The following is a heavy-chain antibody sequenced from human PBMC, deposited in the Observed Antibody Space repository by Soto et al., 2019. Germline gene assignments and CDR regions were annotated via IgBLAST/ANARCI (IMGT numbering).Heavy chain of an antibody. CDR3: ARDIAFDIDY. Sequence: QVHLLQSGAEVQKPGASVKVSCKTAGYTFNDFGITWVRQAPGLGLEWLGWIYSKAGKMNFAPKFQNRVHMTTDTSTSKAFMELTSLTFDDSAIYFCARDIAFDIDYWGQRKMVTVS. V-gene: IGHV1-18*01. CDR1: GYTFNDFG. J-gene: IGHJ4*02. CDR2: IYSKAGKM. D-gene: IGHD2-15*01.